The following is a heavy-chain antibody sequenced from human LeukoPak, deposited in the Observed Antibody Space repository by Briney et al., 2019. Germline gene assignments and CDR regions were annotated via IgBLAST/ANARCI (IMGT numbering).Heavy chain of an antibody. V-gene: IGHV4-61*02. CDR2: IYTSGST. J-gene: IGHJ6*03. CDR1: GGSISSGSYY. CDR3: ARGGYYYMDV. Sequence: SETLSLTCTVSGGSISSGSYYWSWIRQPAGKGLEWIGRIYTSGSTNYNPSLKSRVTISVDTSKNQFSLKLSSVTAADTAVYYCARGGYYYMDVWGKGTTVTVSS.